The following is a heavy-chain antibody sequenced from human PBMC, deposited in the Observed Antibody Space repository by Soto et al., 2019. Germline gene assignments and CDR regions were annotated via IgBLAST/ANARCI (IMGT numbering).Heavy chain of an antibody. V-gene: IGHV4-30-4*01. Sequence: QVQLQESGPGLVEPSQTLSLTCTVSGDSISNGYYTWIWIRQPPGKDLEWIGHIYNSVNTYSNPSLKSRVTISADTSKNQFSLKLSSVTAADTAVYYCASGPSGDKVDYWGQGTLVTVSS. CDR1: GDSISNGYYT. J-gene: IGHJ4*02. D-gene: IGHD3-10*01. CDR2: IYNSVNT. CDR3: ASGPSGDKVDY.